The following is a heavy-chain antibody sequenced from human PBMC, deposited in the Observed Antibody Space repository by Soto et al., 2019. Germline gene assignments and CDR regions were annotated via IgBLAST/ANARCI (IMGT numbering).Heavy chain of an antibody. Sequence: QVQLVQSGAEVKKPGASVKVSCKASGYTFTSYYIHWVRQAPVQGLEWMGIINPSGGSTSYAQKFQGRVTMTRATSTSTVYMELSSLRSEDTAVYYCARARGYCSGGSCRGERNWFDPWGQGTLVTVSS. D-gene: IGHD2-15*01. J-gene: IGHJ5*02. CDR2: INPSGGST. V-gene: IGHV1-46*01. CDR1: GYTFTSYY. CDR3: ARARGYCSGGSCRGERNWFDP.